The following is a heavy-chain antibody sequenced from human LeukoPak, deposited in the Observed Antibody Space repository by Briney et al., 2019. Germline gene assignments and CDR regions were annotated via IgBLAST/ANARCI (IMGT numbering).Heavy chain of an antibody. D-gene: IGHD1-1*01. CDR2: INPDGSEK. CDR1: GFTSGSSW. Sequence: GGSLRLSCAASGFTSGSSWMARVRQVPGKGLEWVANINPDGSEKYYVASVKGRFTISRDNAKNSLYLQMNSLRAEDTAVYYCARSTAGFDHWGQGTLVTVSS. V-gene: IGHV3-7*01. J-gene: IGHJ4*02. CDR3: ARSTAGFDH.